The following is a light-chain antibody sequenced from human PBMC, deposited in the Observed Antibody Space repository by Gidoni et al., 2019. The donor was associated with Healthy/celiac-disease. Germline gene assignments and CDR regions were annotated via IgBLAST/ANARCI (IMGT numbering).Light chain of an antibody. CDR2: GAS. CDR3: QQYGSSPPMYT. J-gene: IGKJ2*01. Sequence: PGTLSLSPGERATLSCRASQSVSSSYLAWYQRKPGQAPRLLIYGASSRATGIPDRFSGSGSGTDFTLTISRLEPEDFAVYYCQQYGSSPPMYTFGQGTKLEIK. CDR1: QSVSSSY. V-gene: IGKV3-20*01.